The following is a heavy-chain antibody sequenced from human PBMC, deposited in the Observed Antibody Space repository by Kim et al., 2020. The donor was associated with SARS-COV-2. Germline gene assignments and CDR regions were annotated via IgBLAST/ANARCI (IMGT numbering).Heavy chain of an antibody. D-gene: IGHD6-19*01. V-gene: IGHV4-39*01. CDR1: GGSISSSSYY. Sequence: SETLSLTCTVSGGSISSSSYYWGWIRQPPGKGLEWIGSIYYSGSTYYNPSLKSRVTISVDTSKNQFSLKLSSVTAADTAVYYCARHRDSSGWYAWYFDLWGRGTLVTVSS. J-gene: IGHJ2*01. CDR2: IYYSGST. CDR3: ARHRDSSGWYAWYFDL.